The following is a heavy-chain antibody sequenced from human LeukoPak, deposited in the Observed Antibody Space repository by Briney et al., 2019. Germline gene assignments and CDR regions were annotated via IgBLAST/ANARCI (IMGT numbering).Heavy chain of an antibody. CDR1: GYTFTGNY. Sequence: ASVKVSCKASGYTFTGNYIHWVRQAPGHGLEWMGCINPNSGGTNYAQKFQGRVTMTRDTSISTVYMELSRLRSDDTAVYYCARRYYDSSGYYYYPWGQGTLVTVSS. D-gene: IGHD3-22*01. CDR3: ARRYYDSSGYYYYP. V-gene: IGHV1-2*02. CDR2: INPNSGGT. J-gene: IGHJ5*02.